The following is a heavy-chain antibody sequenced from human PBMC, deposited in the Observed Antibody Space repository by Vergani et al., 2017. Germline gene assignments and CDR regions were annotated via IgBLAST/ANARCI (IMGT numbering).Heavy chain of an antibody. CDR2: IRYDGSNK. J-gene: IGHJ6*02. CDR3: AKDVMVVGGGTYYCYGMDV. Sequence: QVQLVESGGGVVQPGGSLRLSCAASGFTFSSYGMHWVRQAPGKGLEWVAFIRYDGSNKYYADSVKGRFTISRDNSKNTLYLQVNSLRAEDTAVYYCAKDVMVVGGGTYYCYGMDVWGQGTTVTVSS. CDR1: GFTFSSYG. D-gene: IGHD2-15*01. V-gene: IGHV3-30*02.